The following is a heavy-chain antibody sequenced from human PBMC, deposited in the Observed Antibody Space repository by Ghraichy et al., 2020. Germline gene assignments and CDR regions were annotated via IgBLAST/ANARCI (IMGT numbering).Heavy chain of an antibody. D-gene: IGHD6-13*01. V-gene: IGHV3-48*02. CDR1: GFTFSSYS. J-gene: IGHJ3*02. Sequence: GGSLRLSCAASGFTFSSYSMNWVRQAPGKGLEWVSYISSSSSTIYYADSVKGRFTISRDNAKNSLYLQMNSLRDEDTAVYYCARVTKGGVSSSWYPKDAFDIWGQGTMVTVSS. CDR3: ARVTKGGVSSSWYPKDAFDI. CDR2: ISSSSSTI.